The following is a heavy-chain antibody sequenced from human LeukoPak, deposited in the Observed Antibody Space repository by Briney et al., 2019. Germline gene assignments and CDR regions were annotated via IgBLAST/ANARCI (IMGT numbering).Heavy chain of an antibody. J-gene: IGHJ4*02. V-gene: IGHV3-30*02. CDR2: ERYDGSDK. CDR3: ATEALDF. Sequence: GGSLRLSCAASAFTFSTYGMHWVRQAPGKGLEWVAFERYDGSDKYYADSVKGRFTISRHNSKNTLYLQMNSLRAEDTAVYYCATEALDFWGQGTLVTVSS. CDR1: AFTFSTYG.